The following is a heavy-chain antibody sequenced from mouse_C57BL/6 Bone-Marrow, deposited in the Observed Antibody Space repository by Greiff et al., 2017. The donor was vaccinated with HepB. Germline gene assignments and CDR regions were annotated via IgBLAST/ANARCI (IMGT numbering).Heavy chain of an antibody. CDR3: ARAIITTVVATPDY. D-gene: IGHD1-1*01. CDR1: GYSITSGYY. V-gene: IGHV3-6*01. J-gene: IGHJ2*01. CDR2: ISYDGSN. Sequence: EVQVVESGPGLVKPSQSLSLTCSVTGYSITSGYYWNWIRQFPGNKLEWMGYISYDGSNNYNPSLKNRISITRDPSKNQFFLKLNSVTTEDTATYYCARAIITTVVATPDYWGQGTTLTVSS.